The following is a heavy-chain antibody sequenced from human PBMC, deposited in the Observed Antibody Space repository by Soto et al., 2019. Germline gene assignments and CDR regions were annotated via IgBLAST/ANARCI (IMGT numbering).Heavy chain of an antibody. J-gene: IGHJ6*02. D-gene: IGHD3-10*01. CDR2: IYYNGST. V-gene: IGHV4-31*03. CDR3: ATDEYFESEIYFYYYGMDV. Sequence: QVQLQESGPGLVKPSQTLSLTCTVSGGSISIGGYFWSWIRQYPGKGLEWIGHIYYNGSTYYNPSLKSRVTISIDTSKNQFSLRLTSVTAADTAVYYCATDEYFESEIYFYYYGMDVWGQGTTVTVSS. CDR1: GGSISIGGYF.